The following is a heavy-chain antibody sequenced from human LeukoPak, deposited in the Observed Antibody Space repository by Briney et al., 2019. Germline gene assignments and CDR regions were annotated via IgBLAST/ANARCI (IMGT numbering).Heavy chain of an antibody. CDR3: SKGHCNCYYFFDY. D-gene: IGHD3-22*01. V-gene: IGHV3-23*01. CDR2: ISGSGGST. CDR1: GFTFSSYA. J-gene: IGHJ4*02. Sequence: PGGSLRLSCAASGFTFSSYAMSWVRQAPGKGLEWVSVISGSGGSTYYADSVKGRFTISRDNSKNTLYLQMNSLRAEDTAIYYLSKGHCNCYYFFDYWGQGTLVTVSS.